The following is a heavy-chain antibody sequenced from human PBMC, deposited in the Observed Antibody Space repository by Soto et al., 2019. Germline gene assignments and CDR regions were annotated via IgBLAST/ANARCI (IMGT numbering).Heavy chain of an antibody. J-gene: IGHJ5*02. Sequence: RASVKVPCKASGYTFTSYGIHWVRQAPGQRLEWMGWINAANGDTKYSPKFQGRVTITRDTSASTAYMELSSLRSEDTAVYYCVRRHVSATGIDWFDPWGQGTLVTVSS. CDR3: VRRHVSATGIDWFDP. CDR1: GYTFTSYG. D-gene: IGHD6-13*01. CDR2: INAANGDT. V-gene: IGHV1-3*01.